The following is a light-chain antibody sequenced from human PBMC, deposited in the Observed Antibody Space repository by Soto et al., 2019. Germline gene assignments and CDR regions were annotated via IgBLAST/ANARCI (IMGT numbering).Light chain of an antibody. CDR3: QQYGSSPRT. V-gene: IGKV3-11*01. CDR1: QSVGYH. CDR2: DAS. J-gene: IGKJ1*01. Sequence: EIVLSQSPATLSLSPGERATLSCRASQSVGYHLAWYQQKPGQAPRLLIYDASNRATGIPARFSGSGSGTDFTLAISSLEPEDFAVYYCQQYGSSPRTFGQGTKVDIK.